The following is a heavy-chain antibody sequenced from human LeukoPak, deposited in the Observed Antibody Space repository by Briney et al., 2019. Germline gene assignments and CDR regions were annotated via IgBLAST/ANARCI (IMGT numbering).Heavy chain of an antibody. CDR2: INPNSGGT. Sequence: ASVKVSCKASGYTFTSYDINWVRQATGQGLEWMGWINPNSGGTNYAQKFQGRVTMTRDTSISTAYMELSRLRSDDTAVYYCARLKGPRDYWGQGTLVTVSS. CDR1: GYTFTSYD. J-gene: IGHJ4*02. CDR3: ARLKGPRDY. V-gene: IGHV1-2*02.